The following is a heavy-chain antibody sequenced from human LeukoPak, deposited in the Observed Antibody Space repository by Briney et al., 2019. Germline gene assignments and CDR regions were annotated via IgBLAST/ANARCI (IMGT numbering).Heavy chain of an antibody. V-gene: IGHV4-39*01. Sequence: SETLSLICTVSCVPISTTCYYWGWIRQPPGKGLEWLGSIYSSWTTYYNPSLKSPASMSVDTSKNQFSMKLSSVTAADTTFYYCARGITVIRGVPSEFDYWGQGNLVTVSS. CDR3: ARGITVIRGVPSEFDY. CDR2: IYSSWTT. D-gene: IGHD3-10*01. CDR1: CVPISTTCYY. J-gene: IGHJ4*02.